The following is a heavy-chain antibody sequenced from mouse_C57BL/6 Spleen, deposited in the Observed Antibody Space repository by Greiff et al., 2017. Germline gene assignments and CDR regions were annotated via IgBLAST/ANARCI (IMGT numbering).Heavy chain of an antibody. CDR3: ARALITTVVADWYFDV. D-gene: IGHD1-1*01. CDR2: INYDGSST. Sequence: EVKVVESEGGLVQPGSSMKLSCTASGFTFSDYYMAWVRQVPEKGLEWVANINYDGSSTYYLDSLKSRFIISRDNAKNILYLQMSSLKSEDTATXYCARALITTVVADWYFDVWGTGTTVTVSS. J-gene: IGHJ1*03. V-gene: IGHV5-16*01. CDR1: GFTFSDYY.